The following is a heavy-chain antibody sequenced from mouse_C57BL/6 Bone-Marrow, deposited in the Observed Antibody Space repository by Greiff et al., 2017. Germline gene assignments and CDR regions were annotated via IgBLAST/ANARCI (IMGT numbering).Heavy chain of an antibody. J-gene: IGHJ2*01. Sequence: ESGPGLVKPSQSLSLTCSVTGYSITSGYYWNWIRQFPGNKLEWMGYISYDGSNNYNPSLKNRISITRDTSKNQFFLKLNSVTTEDTATYYCARGRSGSSYFDYWGQGTTLTVSS. CDR2: ISYDGSN. CDR3: ARGRSGSSYFDY. V-gene: IGHV3-6*01. CDR1: GYSITSGYY. D-gene: IGHD1-1*01.